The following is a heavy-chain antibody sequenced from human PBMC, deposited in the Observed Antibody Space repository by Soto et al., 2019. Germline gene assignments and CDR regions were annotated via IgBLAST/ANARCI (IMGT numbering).Heavy chain of an antibody. CDR2: IKQDGSEK. Sequence: SCAASGFTFSSYWMSWVRQAPGKGLEWVANIKQDGSEKYYVDSVKGRFTISRDNAKNSLYLQMNSLRAEDTAVYYCARGDIVATPNDYWGQGTLVTVSS. V-gene: IGHV3-7*03. CDR3: ARGDIVATPNDY. CDR1: GFTFSSYW. J-gene: IGHJ4*02. D-gene: IGHD5-12*01.